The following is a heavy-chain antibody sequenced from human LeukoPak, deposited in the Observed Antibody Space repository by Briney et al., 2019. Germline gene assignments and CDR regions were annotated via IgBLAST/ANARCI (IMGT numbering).Heavy chain of an antibody. CDR1: GGSISNYY. CDR2: IYYSGST. V-gene: IGHV4-59*08. J-gene: IGHJ4*02. D-gene: IGHD6-19*01. CDR3: ARHDAGKWLPYFDY. Sequence: SETLSLTGTVPGGSISNYYWSWIRQAPGKGLEWVGSIYYSGSTNYNPSLKSRVTISVDTSKNQFSLKLSSVTAADTAVYYCARHDAGKWLPYFDYWGRGTLVTVSS.